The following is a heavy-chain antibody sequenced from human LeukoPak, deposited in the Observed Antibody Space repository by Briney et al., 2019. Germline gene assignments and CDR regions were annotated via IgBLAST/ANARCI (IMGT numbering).Heavy chain of an antibody. V-gene: IGHV1-2*02. Sequence: ASVKVSCKASGYTFPDFYVHWVRQAPGQGLEWMGRINPTSGGTDYARKFQGRVSMTRDTSISTVYMELSSLRSDDTAVFYCARKSSGTFYWGQGTLVTVSS. CDR2: INPTSGGT. D-gene: IGHD3-10*01. J-gene: IGHJ4*02. CDR1: GYTFPDFY. CDR3: ARKSSGTFY.